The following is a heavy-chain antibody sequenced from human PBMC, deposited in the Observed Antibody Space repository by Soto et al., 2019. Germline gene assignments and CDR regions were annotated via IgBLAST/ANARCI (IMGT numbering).Heavy chain of an antibody. D-gene: IGHD1-1*01. CDR3: ARAGNAYYHYYMDV. J-gene: IGHJ6*03. V-gene: IGHV1-18*01. CDR1: GYTFTSYG. Sequence: ASVKVSCKASGYTFTSYGISWVRQAPGQGLEWMGWISAYNGNTNYAQKLQGRVTMTRDTSTSTVYVELSSLRSDDTAVYFCARAGNAYYHYYMDVWGKGTTVTVSS. CDR2: ISAYNGNT.